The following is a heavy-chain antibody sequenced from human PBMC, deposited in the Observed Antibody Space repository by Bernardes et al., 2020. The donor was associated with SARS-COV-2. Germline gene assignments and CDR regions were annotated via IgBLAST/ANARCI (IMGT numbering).Heavy chain of an antibody. J-gene: IGHJ6*02. Sequence: ASVKVSCKASGYTFTGYYMHWVRQAPGQGLEWMGWINPNSGGTNYAQKFQGWVTMTRDTSISTAYMELSRLRSDDTAVYYCARGAILNLPGFRSAVAHYGMDVWGQGTTVTVSS. D-gene: IGHD6-19*01. V-gene: IGHV1-2*04. CDR1: GYTFTGYY. CDR3: ARGAILNLPGFRSAVAHYGMDV. CDR2: INPNSGGT.